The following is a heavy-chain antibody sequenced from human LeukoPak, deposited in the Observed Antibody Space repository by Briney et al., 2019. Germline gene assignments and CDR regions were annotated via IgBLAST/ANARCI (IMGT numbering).Heavy chain of an antibody. CDR1: GYTFTSYY. J-gene: IGHJ4*02. V-gene: IGHV1-8*02. CDR2: MNPNSGNT. D-gene: IGHD5-12*01. CDR3: ARAEWLRPLDY. Sequence: ASVKVSCKASGYTFTSYYMHWVRQAPGQGLEWMGWMNPNSGNTGYAQKFQGRVTMTRNTSISTAYMELSSLRSEDTAVYYCARAEWLRPLDYWGQGTLVTVSS.